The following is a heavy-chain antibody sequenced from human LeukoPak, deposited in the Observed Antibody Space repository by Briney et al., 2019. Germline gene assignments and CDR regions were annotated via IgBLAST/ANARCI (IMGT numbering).Heavy chain of an antibody. V-gene: IGHV3-13*01. CDR2: IGTASDT. CDR3: ARGPPRGKYYYMDV. Sequence: GGSLRLSCAASGFTFSSFDMHWVRQPTGQGLEWVSTIGTASDTYYPGSVEGRFTLSRYNAKNSLYLQMNSLTARDTAVYYCARGPPRGKYYYMDVWGKGTTVTVSS. CDR1: GFTFSSFD. J-gene: IGHJ6*03. D-gene: IGHD1-1*01.